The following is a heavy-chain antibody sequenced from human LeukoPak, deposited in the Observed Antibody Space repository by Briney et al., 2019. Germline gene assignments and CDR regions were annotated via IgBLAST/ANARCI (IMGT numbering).Heavy chain of an antibody. Sequence: GGSLRLSCAASGFTFSSYGMSWVRQAPGKGLEWVSAISGSGGSTYYADSVKGRFTISRDNSKNTLDLQMNSLRAEDTAVYYCARDQRFCSYYDSSGPNRENHAAFDIWGQGTMVTVSS. CDR3: ARDQRFCSYYDSSGPNRENHAAFDI. CDR2: ISGSGGST. V-gene: IGHV3-23*01. D-gene: IGHD3-22*01. CDR1: GFTFSSYG. J-gene: IGHJ3*02.